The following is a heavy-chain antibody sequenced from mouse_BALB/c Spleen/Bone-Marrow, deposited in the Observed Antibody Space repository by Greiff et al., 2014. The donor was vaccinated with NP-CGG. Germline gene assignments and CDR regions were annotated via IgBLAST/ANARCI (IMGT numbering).Heavy chain of an antibody. CDR1: GYNFTSYW. CDR3: ARFSQLGLLAY. Sequence: VQLQQSGAELVKPGTSVKLSCKASGYNFTSYWINWVKLRPGQGLEWIGDIYPGSGSTNYNEKSKSKATLTADTSSSTAYMQLSSLASEDSALYYCARFSQLGLLAYWGQGTLVTVSA. D-gene: IGHD3-1*01. CDR2: IYPGSGST. J-gene: IGHJ3*01. V-gene: IGHV1-55*01.